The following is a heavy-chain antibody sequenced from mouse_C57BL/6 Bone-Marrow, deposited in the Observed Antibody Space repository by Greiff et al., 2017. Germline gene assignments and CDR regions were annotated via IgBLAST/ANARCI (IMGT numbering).Heavy chain of an antibody. D-gene: IGHD4-1*01. J-gene: IGHJ1*03. V-gene: IGHV1-72*01. CDR1: GYTFTSYW. Sequence: VQLQQPGAELVKPGASVKLSCKASGYTFTSYWMHWVKQRPGRGLEWIGRLDPNSGGTKYNEKFKGKATLTVDKPSSTAYMQLSSLTSEDAAVFDCTRLGADWYFDVWGTGTTVTVTA. CDR3: TRLGADWYFDV. CDR2: LDPNSGGT.